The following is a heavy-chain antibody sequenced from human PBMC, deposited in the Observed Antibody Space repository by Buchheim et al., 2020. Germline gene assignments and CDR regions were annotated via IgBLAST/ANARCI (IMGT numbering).Heavy chain of an antibody. Sequence: EVQLLESGGGLVQPGGSLRLSCAASGFTFSSYAMSWVRQAPGKGLEWVSAISGSGGSTYYADSVKGRFTISRDNSKNTLYLQMNSLRAEDTAVYYCASPNYDFWSGYYYYYGMDVWGQGTT. D-gene: IGHD3-3*01. J-gene: IGHJ6*02. CDR2: ISGSGGST. CDR1: GFTFSSYA. V-gene: IGHV3-23*01. CDR3: ASPNYDFWSGYYYYYGMDV.